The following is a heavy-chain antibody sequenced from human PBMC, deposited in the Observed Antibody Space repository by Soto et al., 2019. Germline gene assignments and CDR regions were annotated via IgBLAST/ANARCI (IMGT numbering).Heavy chain of an antibody. J-gene: IGHJ6*03. Sequence: GGSLRLSCAASGFTFSSYAMSWVRQAPGKGLEWVSAISGSGGSTYYADSVKGRFTISRDNAKNSLYLQMNSLRAEETAVYYCARPFYDFWSGYYPPMFGYYMDVWGKGTTVTVSS. CDR2: ISGSGGST. D-gene: IGHD3-3*01. CDR3: ARPFYDFWSGYYPPMFGYYMDV. V-gene: IGHV3-23*01. CDR1: GFTFSSYA.